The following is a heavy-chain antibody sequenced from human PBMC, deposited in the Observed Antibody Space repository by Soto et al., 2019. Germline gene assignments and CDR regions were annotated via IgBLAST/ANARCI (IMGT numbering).Heavy chain of an antibody. Sequence: GGSLRLSCAASGFTFSSYGMHWVRQAPGKGLEWVAVIWYDGSNKYYADSVKGRFTISRDNSKNTLYLQMNSLRAEDTAVYYCARDGRWLQGVDVWGQGTTVTVSS. D-gene: IGHD5-12*01. J-gene: IGHJ6*02. V-gene: IGHV3-33*01. CDR1: GFTFSSYG. CDR2: IWYDGSNK. CDR3: ARDGRWLQGVDV.